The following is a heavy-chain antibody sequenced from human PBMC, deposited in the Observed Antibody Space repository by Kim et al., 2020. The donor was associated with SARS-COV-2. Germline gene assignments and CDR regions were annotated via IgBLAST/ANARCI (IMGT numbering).Heavy chain of an antibody. CDR2: IYYSGST. D-gene: IGHD3-16*02. CDR3: ARSGHQSLYRANWFDP. CDR1: GGSISSSSYY. J-gene: IGHJ5*02. Sequence: SETLSLTCTVSGGSISSSSYYWGWIRQPPGKGLEWIGSIYYSGSTYYNPSLKSRVTLSVDTSKNQFSLKLSSVTAADTAVYYCARSGHQSLYRANWFDP. V-gene: IGHV4-39*01.